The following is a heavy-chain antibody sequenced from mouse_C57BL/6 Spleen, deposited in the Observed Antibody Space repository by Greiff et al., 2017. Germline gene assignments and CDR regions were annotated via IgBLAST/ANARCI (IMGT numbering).Heavy chain of an antibody. V-gene: IGHV1-66*01. Sequence: VHLVESGPELVKPGASVKISCKASGYSFTSYYIHWVKQRPGQGLEWIGWIYPGSGNTKYNEKFKGKATLTADTSSSTAYMQLSSLTSEDSAVYYCARSRDYDAEYYFDYWGQGTTLTVSS. CDR1: GYSFTSYY. CDR2: IYPGSGNT. J-gene: IGHJ2*01. CDR3: ARSRDYDAEYYFDY. D-gene: IGHD2-4*01.